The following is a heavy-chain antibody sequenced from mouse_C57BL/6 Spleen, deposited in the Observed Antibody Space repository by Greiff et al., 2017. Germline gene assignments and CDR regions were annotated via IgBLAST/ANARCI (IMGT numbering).Heavy chain of an antibody. CDR1: GYTFTSYW. CDR2: INPSNGGT. J-gene: IGHJ3*01. V-gene: IGHV1-53*01. CDR3: ARADYYGSKGFAY. Sequence: QVQLKQPGTELVKPGASVKLSCKASGYTFTSYWMHWVKQRPGQGLEWIGNINPSNGGTNYNEKFKSKATLTVDKSSSTAYMQLSSLTSEDSAVYYGARADYYGSKGFAYWGQGTLVTVSA. D-gene: IGHD1-1*01.